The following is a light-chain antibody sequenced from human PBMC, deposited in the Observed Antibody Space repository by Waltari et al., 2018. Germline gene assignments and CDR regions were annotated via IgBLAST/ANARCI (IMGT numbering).Light chain of an antibody. Sequence: DIVMTQSPDSLPVSLGERATINCKSSQDVRQNFLARYQQKPSKPPNLLIYWASNRESGVPDRFSGSGSETAFTLTISSLQAEDVAVYYWQQYHSSPPTFGQGAKVEIK. V-gene: IGKV4-1*01. CDR3: QQYHSSPPT. CDR1: QDVRQNF. J-gene: IGKJ2*01. CDR2: WAS.